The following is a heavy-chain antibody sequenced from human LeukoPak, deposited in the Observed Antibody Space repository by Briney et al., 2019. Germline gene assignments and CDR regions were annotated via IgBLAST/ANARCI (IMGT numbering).Heavy chain of an antibody. V-gene: IGHV1-46*01. J-gene: IGHJ4*02. Sequence: ASVKVSCKASGYTFTSYYMHCVRQAPGQGLEWMGIINPSGGSTSYAQKFQGRVTMTRDTSTSTVYMELSSLRSEDTAVYYCARDPTTVVTHESYYFDYWGQGTLVTVSS. CDR2: INPSGGST. D-gene: IGHD4-23*01. CDR1: GYTFTSYY. CDR3: ARDPTTVVTHESYYFDY.